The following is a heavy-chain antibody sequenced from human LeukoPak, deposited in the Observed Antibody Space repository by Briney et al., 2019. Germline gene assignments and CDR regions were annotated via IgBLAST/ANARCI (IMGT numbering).Heavy chain of an antibody. J-gene: IGHJ3*02. CDR2: VYYSGST. D-gene: IGHD4-17*01. CDR3: AREPHDYGAVPGI. V-gene: IGHV4-59*01. Sequence: SEALSLICTVSGGSITSYFWSWIRQPPGKGLEWIGYVYYSGSTNYNPSLKSRVTISVDTSKNQFSLKLSSVTAADAAVYYCAREPHDYGAVPGIWGQGTMVTVSS. CDR1: GGSITSYF.